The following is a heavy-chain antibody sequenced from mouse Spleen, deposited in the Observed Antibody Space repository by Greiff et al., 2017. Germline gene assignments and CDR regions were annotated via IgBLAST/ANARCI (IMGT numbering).Heavy chain of an antibody. D-gene: IGHD3-2*02. V-gene: IGHV7-1*01. J-gene: IGHJ4*01. CDR2: SRNKANDYTT. CDR3: ARDAEAGGY. CDR1: GFTFSDFY. Sequence: EVNLVESGGGLVQSGRSLRLSCATSGFTFSDFYMEWVRQAPGKGLEWIAASRNKANDYTTEYSASVKGRFIVSRDTSQSILYLQMNALRAEDTAIYYCARDAEAGGYWGQGTSVTVSS.